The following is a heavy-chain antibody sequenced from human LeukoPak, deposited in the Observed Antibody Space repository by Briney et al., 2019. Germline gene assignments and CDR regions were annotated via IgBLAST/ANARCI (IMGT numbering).Heavy chain of an antibody. CDR2: IYISGST. J-gene: IGHJ6*03. V-gene: IGHV4-4*07. D-gene: IGHD2-2*01. Sequence: SETLSLTCTVSGGSISSYYWSWIRQPAGKGLEWIGRIYISGSTNYNPSFKSRVTMSVDTSKNQFSLKLSSVTAADRAVYYCARGRTGYQLLPTKKDYSYYYVDVWDKGTTVTVSS. CDR3: ARGRTGYQLLPTKKDYSYYYVDV. CDR1: GGSISSYY.